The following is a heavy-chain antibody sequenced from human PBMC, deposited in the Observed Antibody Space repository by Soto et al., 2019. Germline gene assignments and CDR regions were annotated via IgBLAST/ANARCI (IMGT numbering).Heavy chain of an antibody. CDR2: IYSDGTT. V-gene: IGHV3-66*01. Sequence: GGSLRLSWVVSGFSVTSNYMTWVRQAPGKGLEWVSVIYSDGTTYYADSVRGRFTISRDNSQNTVYLQMISMRVEDTAVYYCTGDRHASSWAPPYWGQGTLVTVS. CDR1: GFSVTSNY. J-gene: IGHJ4*02. CDR3: TGDRHASSWAPPY. D-gene: IGHD6-6*01.